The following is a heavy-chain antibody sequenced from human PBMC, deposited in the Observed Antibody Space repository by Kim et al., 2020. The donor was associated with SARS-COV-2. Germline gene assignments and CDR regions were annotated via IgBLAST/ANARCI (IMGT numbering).Heavy chain of an antibody. D-gene: IGHD4-17*01. Sequence: SETLSLTCAVYGGSFSGYYWSWIRQPPGKGLEWIGEINHSGSTNYNPSLKSRVTISVDTSKNQFSLKLSSVTAADTAVYYCARVGKGYGYYYYGMDVWGQGTTVTVSS. J-gene: IGHJ6*02. CDR3: ARVGKGYGYYYYGMDV. V-gene: IGHV4-34*01. CDR1: GGSFSGYY. CDR2: INHSGST.